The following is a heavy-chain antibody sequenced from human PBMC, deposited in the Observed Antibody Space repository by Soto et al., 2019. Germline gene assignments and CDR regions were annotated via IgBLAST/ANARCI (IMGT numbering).Heavy chain of an antibody. CDR2: MNPNSGKT. CDR3: ATNYVIPHSSGWYWDYYYYGMDV. Sequence: ASVKDSYNAPASTLTCYDKKRERQATGQGIERMGWMNPNSGKTGYAQKFQGRVTMTRNTSISTVYMELRSLRSEDTAVYYCATNYVIPHSSGWYWDYYYYGMDVWGHGTTVTSP. J-gene: IGHJ6*02. D-gene: IGHD6-19*01. V-gene: IGHV1-8*02. CDR1: ASTLTCYD.